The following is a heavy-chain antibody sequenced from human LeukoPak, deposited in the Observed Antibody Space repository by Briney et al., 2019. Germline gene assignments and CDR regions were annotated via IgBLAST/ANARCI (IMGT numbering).Heavy chain of an antibody. D-gene: IGHD3-10*01. V-gene: IGHV1-69*06. CDR1: GGTFSSYA. J-gene: IGHJ4*02. CDR2: IIPIFGTA. Sequence: SVKVSCKASGGTFSSYAISWVRQAPGQGLEWMGGIIPIFGTANYAQKFQGRVTITADKSTSTAYMELSSLRSEDTAVYYCAIHRVYGSGKLDYWGQGTLVTVSS. CDR3: AIHRVYGSGKLDY.